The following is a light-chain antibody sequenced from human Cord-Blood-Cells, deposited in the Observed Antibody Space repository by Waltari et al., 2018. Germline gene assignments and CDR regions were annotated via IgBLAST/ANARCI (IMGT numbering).Light chain of an antibody. V-gene: IGLV2-11*01. CDR1: SSDFGGYNY. Sequence: QSALTQPRSVSGSPGQAVTIPCPGTSSDFGGYNYVSWYQQHPGKAPKLMIYDVSKRPSGVPDRFSGSKSGNTASLTISGLQAEDEADYYCCSYAGSYTLVFGGGTKLTVL. CDR2: DVS. CDR3: CSYAGSYTLV. J-gene: IGLJ3*02.